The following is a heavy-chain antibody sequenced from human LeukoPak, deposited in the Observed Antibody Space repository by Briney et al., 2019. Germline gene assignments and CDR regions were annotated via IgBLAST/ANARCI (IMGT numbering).Heavy chain of an antibody. CDR1: GGTFSSYA. CDR3: AITYYYGSGSYRFDY. Sequence: SVKVSCKASGGTFSSYAISWVRQAPGQGLGWMGGIIPIFGTANYAQKFQGRVTITTDESTSTAYMELNSLRSEDTAVYYCAITYYYGSGSYRFDYWGQGTLVTVSS. D-gene: IGHD3-10*01. J-gene: IGHJ4*02. CDR2: IIPIFGTA. V-gene: IGHV1-69*05.